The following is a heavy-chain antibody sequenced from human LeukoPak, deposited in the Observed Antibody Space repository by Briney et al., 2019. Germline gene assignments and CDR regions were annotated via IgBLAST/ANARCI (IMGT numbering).Heavy chain of an antibody. CDR3: AGGGLRVMVYRLYYMDV. D-gene: IGHD2-8*01. J-gene: IGHJ6*03. CDR2: INPNSGDT. V-gene: IGHV1-2*02. CDR1: GYSFTGYY. Sequence: ASVTVSCKASGYSFTGYYMHWVRQAPGQGLEWMGWINPNSGDTKYAQKFQGSVTMTRDTSISTAYMELTRPRSDDTAVYYCAGGGLRVMVYRLYYMDVWGKGTMVTVSS.